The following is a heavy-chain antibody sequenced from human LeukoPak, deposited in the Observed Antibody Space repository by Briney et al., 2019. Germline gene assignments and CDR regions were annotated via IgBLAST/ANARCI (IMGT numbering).Heavy chain of an antibody. V-gene: IGHV3-21*01. J-gene: IGHJ4*02. CDR1: GFTFSSYS. Sequence: GGSLRLSCAASGFTFSSYSMNWVRQAPGKGLEWVSSISSSSSYIYYADSVKGRFTIPRDNAKNSLYLQMHSLRAEDTAVYYCARADPYGDYGLYFDYWGQGTLVTVSS. CDR2: ISSSSSYI. D-gene: IGHD4-17*01. CDR3: ARADPYGDYGLYFDY.